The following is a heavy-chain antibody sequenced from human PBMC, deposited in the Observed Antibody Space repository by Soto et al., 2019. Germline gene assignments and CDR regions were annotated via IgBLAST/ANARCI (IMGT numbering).Heavy chain of an antibody. V-gene: IGHV3-30*18. J-gene: IGHJ4*02. CDR3: AKPLGQWMPDH. CDR2: ISSDGSKA. D-gene: IGHD3-16*01. CDR1: GFTFSTHG. Sequence: QVQLVESGGGVVQPGGSLRLSCAASGFTFSTHGMHWVRRAPGKGLEWLAIISSDGSKAYYFESVKGRFTISRDNSKNLVFLEMNSLRRDDTAVYFCAKPLGQWMPDHWVQGTQVPVSS.